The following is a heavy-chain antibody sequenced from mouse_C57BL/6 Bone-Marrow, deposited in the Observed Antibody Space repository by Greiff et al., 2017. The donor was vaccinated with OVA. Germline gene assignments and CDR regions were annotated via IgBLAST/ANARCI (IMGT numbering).Heavy chain of an antibody. Sequence: QVQLQQPGAELVKPGASVKLSCKASGYTFTSYWMHWVKQRPGQGLEWIGMIHPNSGSTNYNEKFKSKATLTVDKSSSTDYMQLSSLTSEDSAVYYWARNHYYGSSYDYFDYWGQGTTLTVSS. CDR1: GYTFTSYW. CDR2: IHPNSGST. CDR3: ARNHYYGSSYDYFDY. V-gene: IGHV1-64*01. J-gene: IGHJ2*01. D-gene: IGHD1-1*01.